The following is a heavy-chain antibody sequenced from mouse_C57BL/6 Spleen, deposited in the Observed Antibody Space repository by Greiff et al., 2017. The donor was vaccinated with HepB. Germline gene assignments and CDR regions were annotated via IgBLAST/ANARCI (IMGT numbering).Heavy chain of an antibody. CDR2: ISSGSDYI. D-gene: IGHD1-1*01. Sequence: EVQRVESGAGLVKPGGSLKLSCAASGFTFSSYAMSWVRQTPEQSLEWVAYISSGSDYIYYADTVKGRFTITRDNARNTLYLQMSSLKSEDTAMYYCTREGEYYGRSYDFDYWGQGTTLTVSS. CDR1: GFTFSSYA. V-gene: IGHV5-9-1*02. CDR3: TREGEYYGRSYDFDY. J-gene: IGHJ2*01.